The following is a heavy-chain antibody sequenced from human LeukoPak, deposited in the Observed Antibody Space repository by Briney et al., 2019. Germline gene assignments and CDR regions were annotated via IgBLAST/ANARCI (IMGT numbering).Heavy chain of an antibody. Sequence: GGSLRLSCAASGFTFSSYSMNWVRQAPGKGLEWVSSISSSSSYIYYADSVKGRFTISRDNAKNSLYLQMNSLRAEDTAVCYCARDIVLMVYAPPVWGQGTLVTVSS. V-gene: IGHV3-21*01. CDR1: GFTFSSYS. D-gene: IGHD2-8*01. CDR3: ARDIVLMVYAPPV. CDR2: ISSSSSYI. J-gene: IGHJ4*02.